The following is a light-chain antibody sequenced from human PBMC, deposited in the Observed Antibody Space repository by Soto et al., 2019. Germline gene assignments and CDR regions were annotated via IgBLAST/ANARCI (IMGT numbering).Light chain of an antibody. J-gene: IGKJ4*01. CDR3: QQADSFPLT. CDR1: QGISSW. V-gene: IGKV1-12*01. Sequence: DIQMTQSPSSVSASVGERVTITCRASQGISSWLAWYQHKPGKAPNLLIYAASILQSGVPSRFSGSGSGTDFTLTISNLQPEDFATYYCQQADSFPLTLGGGTKVEIK. CDR2: AAS.